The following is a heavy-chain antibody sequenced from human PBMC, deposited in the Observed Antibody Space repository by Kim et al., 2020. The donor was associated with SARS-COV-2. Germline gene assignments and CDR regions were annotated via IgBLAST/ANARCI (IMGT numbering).Heavy chain of an antibody. D-gene: IGHD3-3*01. CDR1: GFTFSSYE. V-gene: IGHV3-48*03. CDR3: ARTRRIPIFGVVRKKISRESGQCYYDGMDV. CDR2: ISSSGSTI. J-gene: IGHJ6*02. Sequence: GGSLRLSCAASGFTFSSYEMNWVRQAPGKGLEWVSYISSSGSTIYYADSVKGRFTISRDNAKNSLYLQMNSLRAEDTAVYYCARTRRIPIFGVVRKKISRESGQCYYDGMDVWGQGTTVTVSS.